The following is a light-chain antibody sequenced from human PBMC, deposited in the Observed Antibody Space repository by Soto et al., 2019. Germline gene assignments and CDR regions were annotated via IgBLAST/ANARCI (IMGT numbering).Light chain of an antibody. Sequence: QSALIQPPSVSGSPGQSITISCTGTSSDVGGYNYVSWYQQHPGKAPKLMIYEVSNRPSGVSNRFSGSKSGNTASLTISGLQAEDEADYYCSSYTSSRGVFGTGTKLTVL. CDR2: EVS. CDR3: SSYTSSRGV. J-gene: IGLJ1*01. CDR1: SSDVGGYNY. V-gene: IGLV2-14*01.